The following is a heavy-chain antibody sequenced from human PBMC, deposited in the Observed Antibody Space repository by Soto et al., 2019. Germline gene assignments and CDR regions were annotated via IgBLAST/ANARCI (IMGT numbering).Heavy chain of an antibody. CDR3: TKRRSARPGFDAFDL. CDR2: ISGNSGSS. J-gene: IGHJ3*01. CDR1: GFTFEDYS. D-gene: IGHD3-10*01. Sequence: LRLSCVASGFTFEDYSLHWVRQVPGKGLEWVAGISGNSGSSGYADSVRGRFTVSRDNAKNSLFLQMSSLSPEDTALYYCTKRRSARPGFDAFDLWGQGTMVTVSS. V-gene: IGHV3-9*01.